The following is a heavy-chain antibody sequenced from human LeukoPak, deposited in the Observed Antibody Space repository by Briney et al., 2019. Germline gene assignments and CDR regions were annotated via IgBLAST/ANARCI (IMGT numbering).Heavy chain of an antibody. Sequence: GGSLRLSCAASGFTFSTYAMHWVRQGPGKGLEWVAVISYDGSNKFYADSVKGRFTISRDNSKNTLYLQMSSLSAEDTAVYYCARTTTPHYYGSGSYALGYWGQGTLVTVPS. CDR1: GFTFSTYA. CDR3: ARTTTPHYYGSGSYALGY. J-gene: IGHJ4*02. CDR2: ISYDGSNK. V-gene: IGHV3-30-3*01. D-gene: IGHD3-10*01.